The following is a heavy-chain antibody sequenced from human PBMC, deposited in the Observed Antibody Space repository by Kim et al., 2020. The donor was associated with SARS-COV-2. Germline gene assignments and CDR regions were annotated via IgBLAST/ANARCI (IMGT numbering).Heavy chain of an antibody. CDR2: IYIDDST. V-gene: IGHV3-66*01. J-gene: IGHJ4*02. CDR1: GFTVSSNY. CDR3: ARDRRVITGGAENDY. Sequence: GGSLRLSCAAFGFTVSSNYMSWVRQAPGKGLEWVSVIYIDDSTYYADSVKGRFTISRDNSKNMLYLQMHSLRAEDTAVYYCARDRRVITGGAENDYWGQGALVTVSS. D-gene: IGHD2-21*01.